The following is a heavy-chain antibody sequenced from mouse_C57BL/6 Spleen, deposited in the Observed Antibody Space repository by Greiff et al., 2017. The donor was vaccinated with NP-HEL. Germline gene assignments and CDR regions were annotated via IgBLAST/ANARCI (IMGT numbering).Heavy chain of an antibody. CDR1: GFTFSSYA. J-gene: IGHJ3*01. V-gene: IGHV5-4*01. CDR2: ISDGGSYT. Sequence: EVKLMESGGGLVKPGGSLKLSCAASGFTFSSYAMSWVRQTPEKRLEWVATISDGGSYTYYPDNVKGRFTISRDNAKNNLYLQMSHLKSEDTAMYYCARERVWFAYWGQGTLVTVSA. CDR3: ARERVWFAY.